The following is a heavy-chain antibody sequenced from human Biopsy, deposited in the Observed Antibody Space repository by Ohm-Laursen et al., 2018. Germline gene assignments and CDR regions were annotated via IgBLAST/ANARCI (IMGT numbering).Heavy chain of an antibody. CDR2: INKSGST. D-gene: IGHD5-12*01. J-gene: IGHJ6*02. Sequence: GTLSLTCAVNGESSSGYFWNWIRQPPGKGLEWIGEINKSGSTKYNPSLKRRATLSADPSNSQFSLRLTSVTAADTAIYYCARGSGYFKLDVWGQGTTVTVSS. CDR3: ARGSGYFKLDV. V-gene: IGHV4-34*01. CDR1: GESSSGYF.